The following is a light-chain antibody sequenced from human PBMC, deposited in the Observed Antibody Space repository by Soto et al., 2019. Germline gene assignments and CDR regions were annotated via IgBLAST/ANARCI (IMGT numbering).Light chain of an antibody. CDR3: QKYNTAPLT. Sequence: DVQMTQSPSSLSAFVGDRVTITCRASQGIAPYLAWFQQKPGKVPKLLIYATSTLQSGVPSRFSGSGSGTDFTLTSRSLQPEDVATYFCQKYNTAPLTFGGGTKVEIK. V-gene: IGKV1-27*01. J-gene: IGKJ4*01. CDR1: QGIAPY. CDR2: ATS.